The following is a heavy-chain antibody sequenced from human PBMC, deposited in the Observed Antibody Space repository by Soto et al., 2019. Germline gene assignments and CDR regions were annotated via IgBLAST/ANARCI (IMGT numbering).Heavy chain of an antibody. J-gene: IGHJ4*02. V-gene: IGHV3-23*01. Sequence: EVQLLESGGDLAQPGGSLRLSCAASGFTFSTYAMSWVRQAPGKGLEWVSSISTSGGDTNYADSVQGRFTISRDNSKNTLLLQMNSLRSEDEALYFSAISSAWWRHWGQGTMVTVSS. CDR1: GFTFSTYA. CDR2: ISTSGGDT. CDR3: AISSAWWRH. D-gene: IGHD6-19*01.